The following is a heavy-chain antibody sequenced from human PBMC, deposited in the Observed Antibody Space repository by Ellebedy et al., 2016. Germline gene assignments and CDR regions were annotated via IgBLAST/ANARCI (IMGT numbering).Heavy chain of an antibody. CDR2: INSEGSINDDGSTT. V-gene: IGHV3-74*01. D-gene: IGHD6-25*01. CDR3: AQDPRGGLAAGDPLGGYFDP. J-gene: IGHJ5*02. Sequence: GESLKISXAASGFTFSNYHMHWVRQVPGKGLVWVSRINSEGSINDDGSTTTYADSVKGRFTISRDNAKNTLYLQMESLRPEDTAIYYCAQDPRGGLAAGDPLGGYFDPWGQGTPVTVSS. CDR1: GFTFSNYH.